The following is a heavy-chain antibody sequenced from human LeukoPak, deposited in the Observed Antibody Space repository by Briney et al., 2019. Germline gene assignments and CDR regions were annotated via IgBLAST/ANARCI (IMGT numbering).Heavy chain of an antibody. CDR3: ARGRPLYCSSTSCYHFDY. Sequence: GASVKVSCKASGYTFTSYDINWVRQATGQGLEWMGWMNPNSGNTGYAQKFQGRVTITRNTSISTAYMELSSLRSEDTAVYYCARGRPLYCSSTSCYHFDYWGQGTLVTVSS. V-gene: IGHV1-8*03. CDR2: MNPNSGNT. J-gene: IGHJ4*02. CDR1: GYTFTSYD. D-gene: IGHD2-2*01.